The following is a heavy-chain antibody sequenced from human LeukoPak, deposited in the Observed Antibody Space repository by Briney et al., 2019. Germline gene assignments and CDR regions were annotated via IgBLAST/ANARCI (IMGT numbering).Heavy chain of an antibody. Sequence: GRSLRLSCAASGFTFSSYAMHWVSQAPGKGLEWVAVISYDGSNKYYADSVKGRFTISRDNSKNTLYLQMNSLRAEDTAVYYCARDLGYYDSSGYCDYWGQGTLVTVSS. V-gene: IGHV3-30-3*01. CDR1: GFTFSSYA. J-gene: IGHJ4*02. D-gene: IGHD3-22*01. CDR2: ISYDGSNK. CDR3: ARDLGYYDSSGYCDY.